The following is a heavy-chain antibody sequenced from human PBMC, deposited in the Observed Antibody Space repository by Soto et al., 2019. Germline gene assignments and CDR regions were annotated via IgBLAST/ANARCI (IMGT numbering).Heavy chain of an antibody. CDR3: ARNGGWYFDF. D-gene: IGHD6-19*01. CDR2: IHHSGST. CDR1: GGSVSNVNW. V-gene: IGHV4-4*02. Sequence: QVQLQESGPGLVKPSGTLSLTCGVSGGSVSNVNWWSWVRQPPGMELEWIGEIHHSGSTNYNPSLKRRVTISLDKSKNQFSLNLNSVTAADTAVYYCARNGGWYFDFWGQGTLVTVSS. J-gene: IGHJ4*02.